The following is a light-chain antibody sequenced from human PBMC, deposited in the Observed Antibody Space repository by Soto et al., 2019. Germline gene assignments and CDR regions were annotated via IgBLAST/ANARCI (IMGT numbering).Light chain of an antibody. V-gene: IGLV2-14*01. Sequence: QSVLTQPASVSGSPRQSITISCTGTSSDVGGYNYVSWYQQHPGKAPKLMIYEVSNRPSGVSNRFSGSKSGNTASLTISGLQAEDEADYYCSSYTSSSVVVFGGGTQLTVL. CDR2: EVS. CDR3: SSYTSSSVVV. J-gene: IGLJ2*01. CDR1: SSDVGGYNY.